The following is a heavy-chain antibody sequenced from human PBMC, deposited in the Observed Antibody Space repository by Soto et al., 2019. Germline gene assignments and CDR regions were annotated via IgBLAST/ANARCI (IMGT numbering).Heavy chain of an antibody. D-gene: IGHD1-20*01. CDR1: GFTFSSYA. CDR3: AKGVAYNWNRYYYYMDV. J-gene: IGHJ6*03. Sequence: GGSLRLSCAASGFTFSSYAMSWVRQAPGKGLEWVSAISGSGGSTYYADSVKGRFTISRDNSKNTLYLQMNSLRAEDTAVYYCAKGVAYNWNRYYYYMDVWGKGTTVTVSS. V-gene: IGHV3-23*01. CDR2: ISGSGGST.